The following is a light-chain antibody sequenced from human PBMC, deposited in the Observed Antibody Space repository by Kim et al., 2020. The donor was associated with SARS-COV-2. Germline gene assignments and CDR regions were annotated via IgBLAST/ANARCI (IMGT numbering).Light chain of an antibody. Sequence: QSALTQPASVSGSPGQSITISCTGTSSDVGGYDYVSWYQQHPGKAPNFIIYDVIKRPSGVSNRFSGSKSGNTASLTISGLQAEDEADYYCSSYTTSYTYVFGTGTKVTVL. J-gene: IGLJ1*01. V-gene: IGLV2-14*01. CDR1: SSDVGGYDY. CDR3: SSYTTSYTYV. CDR2: DVI.